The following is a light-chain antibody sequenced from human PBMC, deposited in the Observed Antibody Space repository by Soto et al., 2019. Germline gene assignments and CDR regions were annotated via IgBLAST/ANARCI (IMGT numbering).Light chain of an antibody. CDR2: KDN. CDR3: QSADDTGNYYL. V-gene: IGLV3-25*02. J-gene: IGLJ1*01. Sequence: SYDLTQTPSVSVSPGQTAKITCSGDELSKQYVYWYQQKPGQAPVLIVYKDNERASGIPERFSASSSGTTVTLTITGVRAEDEADYYCQSADDTGNYYLFGTGTKLTVL. CDR1: ELSKQY.